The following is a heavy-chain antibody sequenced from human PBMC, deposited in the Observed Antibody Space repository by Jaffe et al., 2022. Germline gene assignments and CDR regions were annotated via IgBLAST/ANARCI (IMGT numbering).Heavy chain of an antibody. J-gene: IGHJ3*02. CDR1: GYTFTGYY. Sequence: QVQLVQSGAEVKKPGASVKVSCKASGYTFTGYYMHWVRQAPGQGLEWMGRINPNSGGTNYAQKFQGRVTMTRDTSISTAYMELSRLRSDDTAVYYCAREHPTGYCSGGSCYSYAFDIWGQGTMVTVSS. V-gene: IGHV1-2*06. CDR2: INPNSGGT. CDR3: AREHPTGYCSGGSCYSYAFDI. D-gene: IGHD2-15*01.